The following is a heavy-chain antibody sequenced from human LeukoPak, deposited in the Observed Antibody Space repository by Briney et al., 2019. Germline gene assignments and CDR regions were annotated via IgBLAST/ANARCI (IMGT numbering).Heavy chain of an antibody. D-gene: IGHD2-2*01. Sequence: PGGSLRLPCAASGFTFSSYAMHWVRQAPGKGLEWVAVISYDGSNKYYADSVKGRFTISRDNSKNTLYLQMNSLRAEDTAVYYCASCESSHDAFDIWGQGTMVTVSS. J-gene: IGHJ3*02. V-gene: IGHV3-30*04. CDR1: GFTFSSYA. CDR3: ASCESSHDAFDI. CDR2: ISYDGSNK.